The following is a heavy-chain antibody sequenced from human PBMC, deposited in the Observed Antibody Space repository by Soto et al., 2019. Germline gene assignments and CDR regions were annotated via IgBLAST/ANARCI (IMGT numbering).Heavy chain of an antibody. CDR3: VGGQYYFDY. V-gene: IGHV3-30*03. J-gene: IGHJ4*02. Sequence: QVQLVESGGGGVQPGRSLRLSCAASGFPFTSYGMHWVRECPDKGLEWVAIISYAGSDKYYADSVKGRFTISRDNSKNTLYLQINSLRPEDTALYYCVGGQYYFDYRGQGTLVIVSS. CDR1: GFPFTSYG. D-gene: IGHD2-15*01. CDR2: ISYAGSDK.